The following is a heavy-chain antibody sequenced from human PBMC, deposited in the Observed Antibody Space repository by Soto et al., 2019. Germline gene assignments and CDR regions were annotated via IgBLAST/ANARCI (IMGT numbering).Heavy chain of an antibody. V-gene: IGHV4-4*07. CDR2: VYSTGTT. J-gene: IGHJ4*02. Sequence: PPETLSLTCTVSGASVSSYYWSGIRQTAGEGLEWLGLVYSTGTTYYNPSLKSRIAISVHTSKNQISLRLSSVTAADTAVYYCARDGEYSSGWYSFDSWGQGTLVTVSS. CDR3: ARDGEYSSGWYSFDS. D-gene: IGHD6-19*01. CDR1: GASVSSYY.